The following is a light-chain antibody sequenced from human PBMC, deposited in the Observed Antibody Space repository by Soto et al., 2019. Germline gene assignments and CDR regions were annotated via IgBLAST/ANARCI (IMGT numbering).Light chain of an antibody. CDR1: QSVSSMY. V-gene: IGKV3-20*01. CDR3: QQYGSSGT. Sequence: EIVLTQSPGALSLSPGERATLSCRASQSVSSMYLAWYQQKPGQAPRLLIYGPSTRATGIPDRISGSGSGTDFTLTISRLEPEDFAVDYCQQYGSSGTFGQGTKVEIK. J-gene: IGKJ1*01. CDR2: GPS.